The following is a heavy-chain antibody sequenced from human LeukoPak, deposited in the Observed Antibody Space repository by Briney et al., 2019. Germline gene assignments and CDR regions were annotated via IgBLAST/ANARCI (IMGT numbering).Heavy chain of an antibody. J-gene: IGHJ4*02. D-gene: IGHD5-18*01. CDR1: GFRISDC. CDR3: ARGYSYGYVDY. CDR2: IGISSGNT. Sequence: GGSLRLSCAASGFRISDCMNWVRQAPGKGLEWISYIGISSGNTNYADSVKGRFTISRDNAKNSLYLQMNSLRAEDAAVYYCARGYSYGYVDYWGQGTLVTVSS. V-gene: IGHV3-11*05.